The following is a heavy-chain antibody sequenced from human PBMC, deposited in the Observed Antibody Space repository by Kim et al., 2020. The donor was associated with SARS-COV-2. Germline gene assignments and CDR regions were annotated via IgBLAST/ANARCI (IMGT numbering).Heavy chain of an antibody. Sequence: GESLKISCKGSGYSFTSYWIGWVRQMPGKGLEWMGIIYPGDSDTRYSPSFQGQVTISADKSISTAYLQWSSLKASDTAMYYCARLAGIVVVPAAMRSACDYWGQGTLVTVSS. CDR1: GYSFTSYW. V-gene: IGHV5-51*01. CDR3: ARLAGIVVVPAAMRSACDY. J-gene: IGHJ4*02. D-gene: IGHD2-2*01. CDR2: IYPGDSDT.